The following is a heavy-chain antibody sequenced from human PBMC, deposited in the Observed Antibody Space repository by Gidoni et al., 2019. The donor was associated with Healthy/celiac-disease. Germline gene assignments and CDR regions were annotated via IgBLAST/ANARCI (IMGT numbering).Heavy chain of an antibody. V-gene: IGHV3-21*01. D-gene: IGHD6-25*01. CDR1: GFTFSRYS. J-gene: IGHJ4*02. CDR3: ARPREAGSGGGNYFDY. Sequence: EVQLVESGGGLVKPGGSLRLYCAASGFTFSRYSMNWVRQAPGKGLGWVSSISSSSSYIYYADSVKGRFTISRDNAKNSLYLQMNSLRAEDTAVYYCARPREAGSGGGNYFDYWGQGTLVTVSS. CDR2: ISSSSSYI.